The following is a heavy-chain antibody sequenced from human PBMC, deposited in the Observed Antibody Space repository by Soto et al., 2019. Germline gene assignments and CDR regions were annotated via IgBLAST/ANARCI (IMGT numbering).Heavy chain of an antibody. D-gene: IGHD1-7*01. J-gene: IGHJ6*02. CDR3: ARDAAPTLNYPHGMGV. CDR1: GDSVSTNIAA. CDR2: TLYRSSKWYN. Sequence: SQTLSLTCAISGDSVSTNIAAWSWIRQSPSRGLEWLGRTLYRSSKWYNEYAVSVKSRMTINPDTSKNQFSLQLNSVTPEDTAVYYCARDAAPTLNYPHGMGVWGQGTAVTVSS. V-gene: IGHV6-1*01.